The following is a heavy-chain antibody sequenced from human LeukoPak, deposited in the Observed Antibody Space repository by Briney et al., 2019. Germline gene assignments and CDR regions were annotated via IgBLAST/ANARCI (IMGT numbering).Heavy chain of an antibody. Sequence: SETLSLTCSVSGVSISSYYWSWIRQPPGKGLEWIGYIYYSGSTNYNPSLKSRVTISVDTSKNQFSLKLSSVTAADTAVYYCARDLDDYGDYGRAFDIWGQGTMVTVSS. J-gene: IGHJ3*02. CDR1: GVSISSYY. CDR2: IYYSGST. D-gene: IGHD4-17*01. V-gene: IGHV4-59*01. CDR3: ARDLDDYGDYGRAFDI.